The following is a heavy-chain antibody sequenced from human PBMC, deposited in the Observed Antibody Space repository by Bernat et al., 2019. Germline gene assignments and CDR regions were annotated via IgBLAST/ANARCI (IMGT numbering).Heavy chain of an antibody. J-gene: IGHJ5*02. D-gene: IGHD3-10*01. Sequence: QVQLVQSGAEVKKPGASVKVSCEASGYTFTSYVMHWVRQAPGQRLEWMGWINADNGNTQYSQNFQGRVTITRDTSTSTAYMELRSLRSEDTAVYYCARKYFSVNNWIDLWGQGTLVTVSS. CDR2: INADNGNT. V-gene: IGHV1-3*01. CDR3: ARKYFSVNNWIDL. CDR1: GYTFTSYV.